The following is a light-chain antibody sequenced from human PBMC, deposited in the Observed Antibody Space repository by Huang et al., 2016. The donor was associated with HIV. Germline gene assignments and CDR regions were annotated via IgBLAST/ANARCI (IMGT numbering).Light chain of an antibody. Sequence: EIVMTQAPATLSVSPGERATLSGRASQSVNSDLAWYQQKPGKAPRLLIYRASIRGTGIPAWFSGIGSGTEFTLTISSLQSEDFAVYYCQQYKQWPPYTFGQGTKLEIK. V-gene: IGKV3-15*01. CDR3: QQYKQWPPYT. CDR2: RAS. CDR1: QSVNSD. J-gene: IGKJ2*01.